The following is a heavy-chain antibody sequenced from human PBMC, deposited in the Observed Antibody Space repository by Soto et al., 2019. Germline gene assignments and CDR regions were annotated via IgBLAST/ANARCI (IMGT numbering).Heavy chain of an antibody. Sequence: QVQLVQSGVEVKKPGASVTVTCKASGYTFTTYGVNWVRQAPGQGLEWMGWISPYNDNTNYARKLQGRVTLTTDTSASTAYMELRSLTSDDTAVYYCARDKRPTFYYNGMDVWGQGTTVTVSS. CDR1: GYTFTTYG. CDR2: ISPYNDNT. J-gene: IGHJ6*02. V-gene: IGHV1-18*04. CDR3: ARDKRPTFYYNGMDV.